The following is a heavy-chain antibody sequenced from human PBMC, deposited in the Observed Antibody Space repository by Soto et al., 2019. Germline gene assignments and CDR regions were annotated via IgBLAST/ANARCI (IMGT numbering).Heavy chain of an antibody. CDR2: IDLSDSYT. J-gene: IGHJ4*02. CDR3: ARHSGDYYGSSGYSY. CDR1: GYSFTSYL. V-gene: IGHV5-10-1*01. Sequence: GQSLKISCKGSGYSFTSYLISWERQMPGKGLEWMWRIDLSDSYTNYRPSFKGHVTISADKSISTAYLEWSSMKAWDTAMYYCARHSGDYYGSSGYSYWGQGALVTVSS. D-gene: IGHD3-22*01.